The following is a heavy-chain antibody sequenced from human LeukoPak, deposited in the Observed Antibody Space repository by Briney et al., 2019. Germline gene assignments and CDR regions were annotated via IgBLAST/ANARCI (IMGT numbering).Heavy chain of an antibody. J-gene: IGHJ4*02. CDR3: ARRLGYSSGYYYDY. V-gene: IGHV4-39*01. CDR1: GGSISSSSYY. Sequence: SETLSLTCTVSGGSISSSSYYWGWIRQPPGKGLECIGNIYYSGSTYYNPSLQSRVTRSVDTSKNQFSLKLSSVTAADTAVYYCARRLGYSSGYYYDYWGQGTLVTVSS. D-gene: IGHD3-22*01. CDR2: IYYSGST.